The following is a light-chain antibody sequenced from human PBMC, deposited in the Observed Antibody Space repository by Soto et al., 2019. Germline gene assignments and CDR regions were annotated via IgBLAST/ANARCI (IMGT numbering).Light chain of an antibody. Sequence: SVLTQPASVSGSPGQSITISCTGTSSDVGSYNLVSWYQQHPGKAPKLMIYEGSKRPSGVSNRFSGSKSGNTASLTISGLQAEDEADYYCCSYADSRTFVFGSGTKVTVL. J-gene: IGLJ1*01. CDR1: SSDVGSYNL. CDR3: CSYADSRTFV. CDR2: EGS. V-gene: IGLV2-23*03.